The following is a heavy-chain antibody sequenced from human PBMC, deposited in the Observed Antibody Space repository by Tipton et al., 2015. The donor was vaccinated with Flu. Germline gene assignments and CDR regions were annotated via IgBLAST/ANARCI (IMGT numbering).Heavy chain of an antibody. CDR3: ARSKYPPQGRVVDDY. V-gene: IGHV4-61*02. D-gene: IGHD1-26*01. J-gene: IGHJ4*02. CDR2: IYTSGST. Sequence: TLSLTCTVSGGSISSGSYYWSWIRQPAGKGLEWIGRIYTSGSTNYNPSLESRVTISVDTSKNQFSLKLSSVTAADTAVYYCARSKYPPQGRVVDDYWGQGTLVTVSS. CDR1: GGSISSGSYY.